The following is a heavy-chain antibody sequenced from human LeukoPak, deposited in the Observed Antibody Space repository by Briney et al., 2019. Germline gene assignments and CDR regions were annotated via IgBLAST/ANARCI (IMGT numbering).Heavy chain of an antibody. V-gene: IGHV1-2*02. CDR3: ARDPSNTSGFYAYLDS. CDR1: GYTFASYY. J-gene: IGHJ4*02. D-gene: IGHD6-19*01. CDR2: INSNSGGT. Sequence: GASVNVSCKASGYTFASYYMHWVRQAPGQGLEWMGWINSNSGGTNYAQKFQGRVTMTTDASTSTAYMEPRSLRSDDTAMYYCARDPSNTSGFYAYLDSRGQGTLVTVSS.